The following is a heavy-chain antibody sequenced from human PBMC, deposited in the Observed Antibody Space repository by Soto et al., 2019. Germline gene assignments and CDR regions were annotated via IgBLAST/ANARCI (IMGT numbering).Heavy chain of an antibody. CDR1: GLTFSISW. V-gene: IGHV3-7*01. J-gene: IGHJ3*02. CDR3: ATAHTPYAFDM. CDR2: INPAGNVQ. Sequence: VQLVESGGGLVQPGESLRLSCTASGLTFSISWMTWVRQAPGEGMEWVSNINPAGNVQHYADSVKERFTISRDNAKNSLFLQMSGLRVEDTAVYYCATAHTPYAFDMWGQGTMVTVSS.